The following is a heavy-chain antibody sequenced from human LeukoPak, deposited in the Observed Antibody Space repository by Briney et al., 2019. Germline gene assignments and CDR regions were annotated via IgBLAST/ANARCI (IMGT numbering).Heavy chain of an antibody. CDR1: GFSFSSYA. V-gene: IGHV3-23*01. Sequence: PGGSLRLSCAASGFSFSSYAMSWVRQAPGKGLEWVSAISGSGGTTNYADSVKGRFTISRDNSKDTLYLQMDSLRAEDTAVYYCARRTDDYNYLDYWGQGTLVTVSS. D-gene: IGHD5-24*01. J-gene: IGHJ4*02. CDR2: ISGSGGTT. CDR3: ARRTDDYNYLDY.